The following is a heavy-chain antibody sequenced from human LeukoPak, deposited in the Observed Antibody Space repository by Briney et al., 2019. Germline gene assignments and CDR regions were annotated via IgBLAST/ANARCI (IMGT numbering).Heavy chain of an antibody. J-gene: IGHJ3*01. V-gene: IGHV3-23*01. CDR3: AKRLSSTVTTSKGAFDL. Sequence: PGGSLRLSCAASGFTFSSYAMSWVRQAPGKGLEWVPAISGSGGSTYYAGSVKGRFTISRDTSKSTLYLQLTSLRAQDTAVYYCAKRLSSTVTTSKGAFDLWGQGTMVTVSS. D-gene: IGHD4-17*01. CDR2: ISGSGGST. CDR1: GFTFSSYA.